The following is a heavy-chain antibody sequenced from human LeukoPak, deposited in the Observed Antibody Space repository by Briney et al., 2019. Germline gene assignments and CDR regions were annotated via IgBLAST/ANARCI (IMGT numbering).Heavy chain of an antibody. CDR2: IYHSGST. J-gene: IGHJ5*02. CDR3: AREIAAASQAFDP. Sequence: PSETLSLTCAVSGGSISSSNWWSWVRQPPGKGLEWIGEIYHSGSTNYNPSLKSRVTISVDTSKNQFSLKLSSVTAADTAVYYCAREIAAASQAFDPWGQGTLVTVSS. D-gene: IGHD6-13*01. V-gene: IGHV4-4*02. CDR1: GGSISSSNW.